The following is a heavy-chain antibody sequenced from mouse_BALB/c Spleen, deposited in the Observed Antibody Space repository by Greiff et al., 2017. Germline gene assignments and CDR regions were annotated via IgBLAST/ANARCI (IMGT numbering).Heavy chain of an antibody. CDR1: GYTFTSYW. D-gene: IGHD1-1*01. Sequence: QVQLQQSGAELAKPGASVKMSCKASGYTFTSYWMHWVKQRPGQGLEWIGYINPSTGYTEYNQKFKDKATLTADKSSSTAYMQLSSLTSEDSAVYYCALTTVVERGFAYWGQGTLVTVSA. V-gene: IGHV1-7*01. CDR2: INPSTGYT. J-gene: IGHJ3*01. CDR3: ALTTVVERGFAY.